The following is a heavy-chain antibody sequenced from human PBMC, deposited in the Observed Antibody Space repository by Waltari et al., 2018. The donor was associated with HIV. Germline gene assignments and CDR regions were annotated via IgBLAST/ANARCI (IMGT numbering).Heavy chain of an antibody. V-gene: IGHV1-3*01. CDR2: INAGNGNT. Sequence: QVQLVQSGAEVKKPGASVKVSCKASGYTFTSYAMHWVRQAPGQRLEWMGWINAGNGNTKYSQKFQGRVTITRDTSASTAYMELSSLRSEDTAVYYCARDLGYSSSWYVPYYYYGMDVWGQGTTVTVSS. D-gene: IGHD6-13*01. J-gene: IGHJ6*02. CDR3: ARDLGYSSSWYVPYYYYGMDV. CDR1: GYTFTSYA.